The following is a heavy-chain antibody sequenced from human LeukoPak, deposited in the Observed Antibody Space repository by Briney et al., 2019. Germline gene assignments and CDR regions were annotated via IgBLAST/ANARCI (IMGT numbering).Heavy chain of an antibody. Sequence: GGSLRLSCAASGFTFSSYAMHWVRQAPGKGLEWVAVISYDGSNKYYADSVKGRFTISRDNSKNTLYLQMNSLRAEDTAVYYCAKAVVGFWSGYYHFDYWGQGTLVTVSS. CDR2: ISYDGSNK. V-gene: IGHV3-30*04. J-gene: IGHJ4*02. D-gene: IGHD3-3*01. CDR3: AKAVVGFWSGYYHFDY. CDR1: GFTFSSYA.